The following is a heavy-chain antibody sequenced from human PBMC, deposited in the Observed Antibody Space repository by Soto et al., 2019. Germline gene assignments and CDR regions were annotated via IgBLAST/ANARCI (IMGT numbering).Heavy chain of an antibody. Sequence: GESLKISCKGSGCSLAGYWITWVRQKPGKGLEWMGRIDPSDSQTYYSPSFRGHVTISVTKSITTVFLQWSSLRASDTAMYYCARQIYDSDTGPNFQYYFDSWGQGTPVTVSS. D-gene: IGHD3-22*01. CDR1: GCSLAGYW. CDR3: ARQIYDSDTGPNFQYYFDS. V-gene: IGHV5-10-1*01. CDR2: IDPSDSQT. J-gene: IGHJ4*02.